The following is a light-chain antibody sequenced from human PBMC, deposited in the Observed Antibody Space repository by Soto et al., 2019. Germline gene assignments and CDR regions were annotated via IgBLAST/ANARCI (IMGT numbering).Light chain of an antibody. CDR3: QQYKNWSPKT. Sequence: ESVLTQSPATLSLSPGERATLSCRASPSVSSYLAWYRQKPGQGRWLLVYDGSSSATVIPARFIGSESGTECTLSLSSLHAEDFAVYYCQQYKNWSPKTFGQGTRLEIK. V-gene: IGKV3-11*01. CDR1: PSVSSY. J-gene: IGKJ5*01. CDR2: DGS.